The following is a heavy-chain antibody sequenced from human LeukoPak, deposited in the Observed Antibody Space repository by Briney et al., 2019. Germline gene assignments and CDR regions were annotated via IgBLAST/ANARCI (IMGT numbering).Heavy chain of an antibody. CDR3: VKDTNNPGVAGGDY. J-gene: IGHJ4*02. Sequence: AGGSLRLSCAASGFTFSSYVMHWVRQAPGKGLEYVSSTSSNGGTTYYADSVRGRFTISRDNSKNTLYLQMNSLRTEDTAVYYCVKDTNNPGVAGGDYWGQGTLVTVSS. CDR1: GFTFSSYV. CDR2: TSSNGGTT. D-gene: IGHD6-19*01. V-gene: IGHV3-64D*06.